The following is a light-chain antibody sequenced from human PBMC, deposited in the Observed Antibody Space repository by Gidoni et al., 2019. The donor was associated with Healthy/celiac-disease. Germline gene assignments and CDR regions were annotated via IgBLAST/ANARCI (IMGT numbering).Light chain of an antibody. CDR1: SSYVGGYNY. CDR3: SSYTSSSPYV. V-gene: IGLV2-14*01. Sequence: QSALTQPASVSGSPGQSITISCTGTSSYVGGYNYVSWYQQHPGKAPKLMIYEVSNRPSGVSNRCSGSKSGNTASLTISGLQAEDEADYYCSSYTSSSPYVFGTGTKVTVL. CDR2: EVS. J-gene: IGLJ1*01.